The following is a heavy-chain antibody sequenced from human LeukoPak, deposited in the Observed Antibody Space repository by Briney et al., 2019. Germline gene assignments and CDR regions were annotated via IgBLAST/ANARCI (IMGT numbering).Heavy chain of an antibody. CDR2: INPNSGGT. D-gene: IGHD2-2*01. CDR3: AREGLPAAASKRTYFDY. V-gene: IGHV1-2*04. J-gene: IGHJ4*02. CDR1: GYTFTGYY. Sequence: ASVKVSCKASGYTFTGYYMHWVRQAPGQGLEWMGWINPNSGGTNYAQKFQGWVTMTRDTSIRTAYMELSRLRSDDTAVYYCAREGLPAAASKRTYFDYWGQGTLVTVSS.